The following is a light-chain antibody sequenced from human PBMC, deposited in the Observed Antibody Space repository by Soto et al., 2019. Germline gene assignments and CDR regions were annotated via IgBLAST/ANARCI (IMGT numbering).Light chain of an antibody. V-gene: IGKV3D-15*01. CDR2: GAS. Sequence: EIVMTQSPATLSVSPGARAPLSCRARQSVSSSYLAWYQQKPGQAPSLLIYGASSRATGIPDRFSGSGSGTDFTLTISSLQSEDFALYYCQQYNNWPPLTFGGGTKVDIK. J-gene: IGKJ4*01. CDR3: QQYNNWPPLT. CDR1: QSVSSSY.